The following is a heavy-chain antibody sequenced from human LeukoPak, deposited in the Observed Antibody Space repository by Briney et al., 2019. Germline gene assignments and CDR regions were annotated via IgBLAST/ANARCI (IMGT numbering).Heavy chain of an antibody. CDR1: GGSFSGYY. CDR2: INHSGST. Sequence: SETLSLTCAVYGGSFSGYYWSWIRQPPGKGLEWIGEINHSGSTNYNPSLKSRVTISVDTSKNQFSLKLSSETAADTAVYYCARGCCSGGSCYSWFDPWGQGSLVTVSS. V-gene: IGHV4-34*01. CDR3: ARGCCSGGSCYSWFDP. D-gene: IGHD2-15*01. J-gene: IGHJ5*02.